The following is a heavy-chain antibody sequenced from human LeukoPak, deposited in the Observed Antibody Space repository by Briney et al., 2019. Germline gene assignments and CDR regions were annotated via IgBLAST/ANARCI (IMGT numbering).Heavy chain of an antibody. CDR3: ARGTTVTTPDY. D-gene: IGHD4-17*01. J-gene: IGHJ4*02. V-gene: IGHV4-59*08. CDR2: IYYSGST. Sequence: SETLSLTCAVYGGSISSYYWSWIRQPPGKGLEWIGYIYYSGSTNYNPSLKSRVTISIDTSKNQFSLKLSSVTAADTAVYYCARGTTVTTPDYWGQGTLVTVSS. CDR1: GGSISSYY.